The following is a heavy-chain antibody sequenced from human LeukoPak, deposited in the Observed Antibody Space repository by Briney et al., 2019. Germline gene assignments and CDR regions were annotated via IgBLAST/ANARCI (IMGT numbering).Heavy chain of an antibody. J-gene: IGHJ4*02. V-gene: IGHV4-59*01. D-gene: IGHD3-22*01. CDR1: GGSISTYY. Sequence: SETLSLTCSVSGGSISTYYWTWIRQPPGKGLEWIGSIHYNGRINYNPSLKSRVTISVDTPKNQFSLKLSSVTAADTAEYYCAREVYDSNGYYTDYWGQGTLVTVSS. CDR3: AREVYDSNGYYTDY. CDR2: IHYNGRI.